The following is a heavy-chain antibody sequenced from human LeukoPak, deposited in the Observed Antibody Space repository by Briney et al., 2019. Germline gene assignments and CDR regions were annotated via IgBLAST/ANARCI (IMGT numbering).Heavy chain of an antibody. CDR1: GGSFSGYY. J-gene: IGHJ4*02. CDR2: IYYSGTT. CDR3: ARGVYIAASQYGY. Sequence: SETLSLTCAVYGGSFSGYYWSWIRQPPGEGMEWIGYIYYSGTTNYNPSLKSRVTISVDTSKNQFSLKLNSVTAADTAVYYCARGVYIAASQYGYWGQGTLVTVSS. D-gene: IGHD6-13*01. V-gene: IGHV4-59*01.